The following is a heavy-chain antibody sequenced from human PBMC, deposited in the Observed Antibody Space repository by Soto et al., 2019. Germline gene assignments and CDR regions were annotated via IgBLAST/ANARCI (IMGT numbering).Heavy chain of an antibody. CDR1: GDSMTKYY. V-gene: IGHV4-4*07. D-gene: IGHD1-26*01. CDR2: IYTSGST. CDR3: ARTVGAAYYFDF. J-gene: IGHJ4*02. Sequence: PSETLSLTCTVSGDSMTKYYWSWIRQSAGKGLEWIGRIYTSGSTNYNPFLKSRVTMSIDTSNKHFSLSLKSVTAADTAVYYCARTVGAAYYFDFWGQGALVTVSS.